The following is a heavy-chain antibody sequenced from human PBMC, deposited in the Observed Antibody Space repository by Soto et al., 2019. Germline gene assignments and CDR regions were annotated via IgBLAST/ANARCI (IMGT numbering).Heavy chain of an antibody. Sequence: QITLKESGPTLVKPTQTLTLTCTFSGFSLSTSGVGVGWIRQPPGKAREWLAFIYWDDDKRYSPSLKSRLTIIKYTSKNQVVLRMTNMDPVDTATYNCAHLVVAVVTYYFDYWGQGTLVTVSS. CDR3: AHLVVAVVTYYFDY. V-gene: IGHV2-5*02. J-gene: IGHJ4*02. D-gene: IGHD5-18*01. CDR1: GFSLSTSGVG. CDR2: IYWDDDK.